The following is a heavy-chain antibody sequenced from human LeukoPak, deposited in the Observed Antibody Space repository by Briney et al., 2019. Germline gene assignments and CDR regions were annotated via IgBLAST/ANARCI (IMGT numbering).Heavy chain of an antibody. Sequence: GRSLRLSSAASGFTVSSNYMSWVRQPPASGLESVSVIYSGGSTYYADSVKGRFTISRDNSKNTLYLQMNSLRAEDTAVYYCARDYREGSSWEFDYWGQGTLVTVSS. J-gene: IGHJ4*02. CDR1: GFTVSSNY. CDR2: IYSGGST. D-gene: IGHD6-13*01. V-gene: IGHV3-53*01. CDR3: ARDYREGSSWEFDY.